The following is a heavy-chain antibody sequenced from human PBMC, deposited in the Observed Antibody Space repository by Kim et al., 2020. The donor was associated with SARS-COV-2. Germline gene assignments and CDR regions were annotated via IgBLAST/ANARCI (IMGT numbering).Heavy chain of an antibody. V-gene: IGHV1-3*01. CDR1: GYTFTSYA. Sequence: ASVKVSCKASGYTFTSYAMHWVRQAPGQRLEWMGWINAGNGNTKYSQKFQGRVTITRDTSASTAYMELSSLRSEDKAVYYCARNYLRDHYGSGSYLPYYYYGMDVWGQGTTVTVSS. D-gene: IGHD3-10*01. J-gene: IGHJ6*02. CDR2: INAGNGNT. CDR3: ARNYLRDHYGSGSYLPYYYYGMDV.